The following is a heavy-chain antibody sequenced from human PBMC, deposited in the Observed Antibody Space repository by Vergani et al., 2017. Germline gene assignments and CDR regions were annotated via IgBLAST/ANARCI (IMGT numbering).Heavy chain of an antibody. Sequence: QVQLVQSGAEVKKPGSSVKVSCKASGGTFSSYAISWVRQAPGQGLEWMGGIIPIFGTANYAQKFQGRVTITADEATSTAYMELRSLRSEDTAVYYCASLGDDGDYSSLLGYWGQGTLVTVSA. J-gene: IGHJ4*02. D-gene: IGHD4-17*01. CDR1: GGTFSSYA. V-gene: IGHV1-69*01. CDR2: IIPIFGTA. CDR3: ASLGDDGDYSSLLGY.